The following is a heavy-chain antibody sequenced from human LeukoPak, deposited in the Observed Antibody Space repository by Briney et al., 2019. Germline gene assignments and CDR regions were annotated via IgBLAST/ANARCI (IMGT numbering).Heavy chain of an antibody. Sequence: GGSLRLSCAASGFTFTTFAMNWARQAPGKGLEWVSVISGSGYTTHYADSVKGRFTISRDNFENMVYLQMNSLRAEDTAVYYCAKKRYEDGTSSPGYLDVWGQGTTVTVSS. J-gene: IGHJ6*02. CDR2: ISGSGYTT. CDR3: AKKRYEDGTSSPGYLDV. V-gene: IGHV3-23*01. CDR1: GFTFTTFA. D-gene: IGHD1-1*01.